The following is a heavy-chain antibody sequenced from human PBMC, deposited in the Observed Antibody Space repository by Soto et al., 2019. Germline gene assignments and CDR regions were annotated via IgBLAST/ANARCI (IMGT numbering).Heavy chain of an antibody. D-gene: IGHD4-17*01. Sequence: GESLKISCKGSGYSFTSYWIGWGRQMPGKGLELMGIIYPGNSDTRYSPTFQGQVTVSANKSISTAYRQWSSLKASDTAMYYCAGHYGDDYYDGMDVWGQGTTVTVSS. CDR3: AGHYGDDYYDGMDV. CDR1: GYSFTSYW. J-gene: IGHJ6*02. CDR2: IYPGNSDT. V-gene: IGHV5-51*01.